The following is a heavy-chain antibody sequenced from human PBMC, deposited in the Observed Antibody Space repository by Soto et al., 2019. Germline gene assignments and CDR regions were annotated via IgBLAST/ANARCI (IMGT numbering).Heavy chain of an antibody. V-gene: IGHV1-18*04. Sequence: QVQLVQSGAEVKKPGASVKVSCKASGYTFTSYGIRWVRQAPGQGLEWMGWISAYNGNTNYAQKLQGRVTMTTDTSTSTAYMELRSLRSDDTAVYYCARVLLDGGNSGLVFRVHYYYGMDVWGQGTTVTVSS. J-gene: IGHJ6*02. CDR1: GYTFTSYG. D-gene: IGHD2-21*02. CDR3: ARVLLDGGNSGLVFRVHYYYGMDV. CDR2: ISAYNGNT.